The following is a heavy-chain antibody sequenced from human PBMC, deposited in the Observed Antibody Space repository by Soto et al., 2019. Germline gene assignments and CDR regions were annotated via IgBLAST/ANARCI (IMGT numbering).Heavy chain of an antibody. Sequence: GASVKVSCKASGGTFSIHAISWVRQAPGQGLEWMGGIIPIFGTANYAQKFQGRVTITADESTSTAYMELSSLRSEDTAVYYCARGLYDILTGYMDAFDIWGQGTMVTASS. CDR3: ARGLYDILTGYMDAFDI. V-gene: IGHV1-69*13. CDR1: GGTFSIHA. J-gene: IGHJ3*02. CDR2: IIPIFGTA. D-gene: IGHD3-9*01.